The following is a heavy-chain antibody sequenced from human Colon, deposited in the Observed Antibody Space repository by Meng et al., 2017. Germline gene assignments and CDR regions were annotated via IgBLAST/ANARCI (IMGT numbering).Heavy chain of an antibody. CDR3: AVGPWELDY. J-gene: IGHJ4*02. Sequence: QVQLQGSGPGLVRPSETLSLTCNVSGGSVSSGSHYWSWIRQPPGKGLEFIAYVDYYWNINYNPSLNSRATVSIDTSKTQFSLKVTSVTAADTAVYYCAVGPWELDYWGQGIRVHGAS. V-gene: IGHV4-61*01. CDR1: GGSVSSGSHY. D-gene: IGHD1-26*01. CDR2: VDYYWNI.